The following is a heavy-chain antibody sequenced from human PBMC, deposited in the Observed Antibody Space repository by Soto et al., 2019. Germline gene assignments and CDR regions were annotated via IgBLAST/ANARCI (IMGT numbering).Heavy chain of an antibody. CDR2: ISYDGSNK. Sequence: GGSLRKSVAASEFTYSGCPRNRVRKAPGKGLGWVAVISYDGSNKYYADSVKGRFTISRDNSKNTLYLQMNSLRAEDTAVYYCARVPSSSGRAHFDYWGQGTLVTVSS. V-gene: IGHV3-30-3*01. CDR3: ARVPSSSGRAHFDY. CDR1: EFTYSGCP. D-gene: IGHD2-15*01. J-gene: IGHJ4*02.